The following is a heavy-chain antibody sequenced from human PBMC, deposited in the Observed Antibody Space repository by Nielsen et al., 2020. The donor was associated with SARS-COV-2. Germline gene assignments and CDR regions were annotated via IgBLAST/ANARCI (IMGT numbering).Heavy chain of an antibody. V-gene: IGHV3-73*01. D-gene: IGHD6-13*01. CDR3: TRVNPTSGSWFDALDI. J-gene: IGHJ3*02. CDR2: IRSKANNYAT. CDR1: GFTSSDSS. Sequence: GESLKISCAASGFTSSDSSMHWVRQASGKGLEWLGRIRSKANNYATGYAASMKGRFTISRDDSKNTAYLQMNNLRTEDTAVYYCTRVNPTSGSWFDALDIWGQGTMVTVSS.